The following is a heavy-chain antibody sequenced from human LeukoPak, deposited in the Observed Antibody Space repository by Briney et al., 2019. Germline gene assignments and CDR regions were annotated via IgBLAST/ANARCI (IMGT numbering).Heavy chain of an antibody. V-gene: IGHV3-23*01. CDR3: AKGLVVNDNYFDN. CDR1: GFSHRTYA. D-gene: IGHD2-15*01. J-gene: IGHJ4*02. Sequence: GGSLRLSCAASGFSHRTYAMNWVRQVPGKGLEWVSSIGGSDDTTYYADSVKGRFTISSDFSTNTVSLQMNSLRAEDTDVYFCAKGLVVNDNYFDNWGQGTLVTVSS. CDR2: IGGSDDTT.